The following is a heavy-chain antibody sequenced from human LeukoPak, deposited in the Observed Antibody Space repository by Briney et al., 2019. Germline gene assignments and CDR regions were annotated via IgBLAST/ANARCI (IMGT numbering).Heavy chain of an antibody. J-gene: IGHJ4*02. D-gene: IGHD3-22*01. CDR2: VSYSGST. CDR3: ARLDSSGYYLFDY. Sequence: PSETLSLTCTVSGGSISSSSYYWGWIRQPPGKGLEWIGSVSYSGSTYYNPSLKSRVTISVDTSKNQFSLKLRSVTAADTAVYYCARLDSSGYYLFDYWGQGTLVTVSS. CDR1: GGSISSSSYY. V-gene: IGHV4-39*01.